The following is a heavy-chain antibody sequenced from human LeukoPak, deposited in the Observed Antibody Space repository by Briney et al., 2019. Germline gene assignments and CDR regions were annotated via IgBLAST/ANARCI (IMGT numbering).Heavy chain of an antibody. CDR3: AKAYQLLYYFDY. D-gene: IGHD2-2*01. CDR1: GFTFSSYA. Sequence: GGSLRLPCAASGFTFSSYAMTWVRQAPGKGLEWVSAISGSGGSTHYADSVKGRFTISRDNSKNTLYLQMNSLRAEDTAVYYCAKAYQLLYYFDYWGQGTLVTVSS. J-gene: IGHJ4*02. CDR2: ISGSGGST. V-gene: IGHV3-23*01.